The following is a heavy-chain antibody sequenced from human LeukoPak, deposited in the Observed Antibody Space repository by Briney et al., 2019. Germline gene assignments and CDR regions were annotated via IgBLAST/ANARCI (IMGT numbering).Heavy chain of an antibody. V-gene: IGHV1-2*02. CDR2: IYPYTGAT. J-gene: IGHJ4*02. Sequence: AASVKVSCKASGYTFSGTGWYLYWLRQAPGQGLGCMGWIYPYTGATHYAQKFQGRVAMTRDTSISTAYMELSRLRPDDTAVYYCARDGPAQMVDFDYWGQGTLVTVSS. CDR3: ARDGPAQMVDFDY. CDR1: GYTFSGTGWY. D-gene: IGHD3-10*01.